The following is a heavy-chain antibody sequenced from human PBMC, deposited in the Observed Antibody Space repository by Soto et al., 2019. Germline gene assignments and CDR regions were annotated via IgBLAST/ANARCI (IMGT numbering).Heavy chain of an antibody. V-gene: IGHV3-23*01. D-gene: IGHD2-15*01. CDR3: AKGYREIVVVVAATPVLY. CDR2: ISGSGGST. Sequence: GGSLRLSCAGSGFTFSSYAMSWVRQAPGKGLEWVSTISGSGGSTYYADSVKGRFTISRDNSKNTLYLQMNGLRAEDTAVYYCAKGYREIVVVVAATPVLYWGQGALVTFSA. J-gene: IGHJ4*02. CDR1: GFTFSSYA.